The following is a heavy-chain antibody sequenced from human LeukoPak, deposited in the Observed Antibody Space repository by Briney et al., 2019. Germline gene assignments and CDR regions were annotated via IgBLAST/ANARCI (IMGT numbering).Heavy chain of an antibody. Sequence: PSETLSLTCAVSGGSIGGSSYFWGWIRQPPGKGLEWIGSIYYSGNTYYNPSLKSRVTISVDTSKNQFSLKLSSVTAADTAVYYCARLKEGIDYWGQGTLVTVSS. CDR3: ARLKEGIDY. CDR2: IYYSGNT. D-gene: IGHD3-10*01. V-gene: IGHV4-39*01. CDR1: GGSIGGSSYF. J-gene: IGHJ4*02.